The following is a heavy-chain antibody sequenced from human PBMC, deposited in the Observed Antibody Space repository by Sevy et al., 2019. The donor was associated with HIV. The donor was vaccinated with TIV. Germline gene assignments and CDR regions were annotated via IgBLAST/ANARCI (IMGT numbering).Heavy chain of an antibody. J-gene: IGHJ6*03. Sequence: GGSLRLSCAASRFTFSSYWMSWVRQAPGKGLEWVANIMQDGSEKYYLDSVKGRFTISRDNAKNSLYLQMNSLRAEDTAVYYCARDEGNYYYYYMDVWGKGTTVTVSS. V-gene: IGHV3-7*03. CDR2: IMQDGSEK. CDR1: RFTFSSYW. CDR3: ARDEGNYYYYYMDV.